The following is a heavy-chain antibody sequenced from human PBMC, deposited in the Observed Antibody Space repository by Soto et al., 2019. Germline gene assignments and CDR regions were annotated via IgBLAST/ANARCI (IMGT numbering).Heavy chain of an antibody. CDR3: AIDHFVVVPAANWRHYYGMDV. Sequence: QVQLVQSGAEVKKPGASVKVSCKASGYTFTGYYMHWVRQAPGQGLEWMGWINPNSGGTNYAQKFQGRVTMIRDTDIITAYMDVRRLRSDDTAVYYCAIDHFVVVPAANWRHYYGMDVWGQGTTVTGSS. CDR1: GYTFTGYY. J-gene: IGHJ6*02. V-gene: IGHV1-2*02. D-gene: IGHD2-2*01. CDR2: INPNSGGT.